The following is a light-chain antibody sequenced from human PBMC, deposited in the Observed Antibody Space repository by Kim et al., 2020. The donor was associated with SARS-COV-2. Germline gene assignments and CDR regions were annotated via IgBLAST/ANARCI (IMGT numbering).Light chain of an antibody. V-gene: IGKV1-9*01. J-gene: IGKJ4*01. CDR2: DAS. Sequence: ASLGDRVTITCRASQGISRSLAWYQQKPGKAPELLIYDASTLQRGVPSGFSGSGSGTEFTLTITTLQPEDFATYYCQQHNAYPPTFGGGTKVDIK. CDR1: QGISRS. CDR3: QQHNAYPPT.